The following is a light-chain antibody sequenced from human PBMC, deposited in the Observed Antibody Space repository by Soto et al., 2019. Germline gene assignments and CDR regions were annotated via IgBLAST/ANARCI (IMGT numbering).Light chain of an antibody. V-gene: IGKV3-20*01. CDR1: QTVTSY. Sequence: EIVLTQSPGTLPLSPGETATLSCRASQTVTSYFAWYQQKPGQAPRLLIYGASSRATGIPDRFSGSGSGTDFTLTISGLEREDFAVYYCQQYGYSPRTFGQGTEVEIK. CDR3: QQYGYSPRT. CDR2: GAS. J-gene: IGKJ1*01.